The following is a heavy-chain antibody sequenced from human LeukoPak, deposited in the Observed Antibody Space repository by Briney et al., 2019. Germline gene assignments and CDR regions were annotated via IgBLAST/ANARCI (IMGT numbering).Heavy chain of an antibody. CDR2: ISSSSYI. J-gene: IGHJ4*02. CDR3: AEGSETWGY. D-gene: IGHD3-10*01. CDR1: GFTFSSYS. V-gene: IGHV3-21*01. Sequence: PGGSLRLSCAASGFTFSSYSMNWVRQAPGKGLEWVSSISSSSYIYYADSVKGRFTIPRDNAKNSLYLQMSSLRAEDTAVYYCAEGSETWGYWGQGTLVTVSS.